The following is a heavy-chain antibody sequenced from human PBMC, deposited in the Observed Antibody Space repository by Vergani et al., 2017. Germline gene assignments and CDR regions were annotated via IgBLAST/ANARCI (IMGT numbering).Heavy chain of an antibody. Sequence: EVQLEESGGGLVLPGRSLRLSCVASGFTSAGYAMHWVRQAQGKGLEWVSGISLNSNSIGYADSVKGRFTISRANAKNSLYLQMNSLRAEDTALYYCAKDLGTSSGGGWFDPWGQGTLVTVSS. D-gene: IGHD6-6*01. CDR1: GFTSAGYA. CDR2: ISLNSNSI. J-gene: IGHJ5*02. CDR3: AKDLGTSSGGGWFDP. V-gene: IGHV3-9*02.